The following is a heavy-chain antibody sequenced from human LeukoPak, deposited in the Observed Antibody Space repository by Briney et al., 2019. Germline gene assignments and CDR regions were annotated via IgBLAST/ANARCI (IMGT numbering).Heavy chain of an antibody. CDR1: GGSISSGGYY. J-gene: IGHJ4*02. V-gene: IGHV4-31*03. CDR3: ARETRFLEWLFDY. D-gene: IGHD3-3*01. CDR2: IYYSGST. Sequence: SQTLSLTCTVSGGSISSGGYYWSWIRQHPGKGLEWIGYIYYSGSTYYNPSLKSRVTISVDTSKNQFSLKLSSVTAADTAVYYCARETRFLEWLFDYWGQGTLVTVSS.